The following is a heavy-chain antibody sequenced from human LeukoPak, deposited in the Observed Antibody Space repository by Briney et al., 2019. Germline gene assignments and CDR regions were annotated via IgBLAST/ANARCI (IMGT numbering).Heavy chain of an antibody. Sequence: GGSLRLSCAASGFTFSYYAMSWVRQAPGKGLEWVANIKPDGTEKYYVDSVKGRFTISRDNAKKSLYLQMNSLRAEDTALYYCARDTVGATDYWGQGTLVTVSS. CDR1: GFTFSYYA. CDR2: IKPDGTEK. V-gene: IGHV3-7*01. CDR3: ARDTVGATDY. D-gene: IGHD1-26*01. J-gene: IGHJ4*02.